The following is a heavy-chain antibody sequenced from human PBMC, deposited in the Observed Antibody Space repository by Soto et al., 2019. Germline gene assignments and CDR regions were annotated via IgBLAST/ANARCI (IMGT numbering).Heavy chain of an antibody. V-gene: IGHV1-69*13. CDR3: SVQNGPISSDFDY. J-gene: IGHJ4*02. CDR2: IIPIFGTA. D-gene: IGHD1-1*01. CDR1: GGTFSSYA. Sequence: SVKVSCKASGGTFSSYAISWVRQAPGQGLEWMGGIIPIFGTANYAQKFQGRVTITADESTSTAYMELSSLRSEDTAVYYCSVQNGPISSDFDYWGQGTLVTVSS.